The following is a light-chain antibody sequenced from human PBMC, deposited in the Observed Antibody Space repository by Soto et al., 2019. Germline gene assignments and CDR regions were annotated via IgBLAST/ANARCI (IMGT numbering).Light chain of an antibody. V-gene: IGLV2-14*01. CDR3: FSYTTSSTLV. J-gene: IGLJ3*02. CDR1: SSDVVGYNY. Sequence: QSALTQPASVSVSPGQSITISCTGTSSDVVGYNYVSWYQQHPAKAPKLMIYEVSNRPSGVSHRFSGSKSGNTASLTISGLQAEDEADYYCFSYTTSSTLVFGGGTKLTVL. CDR2: EVS.